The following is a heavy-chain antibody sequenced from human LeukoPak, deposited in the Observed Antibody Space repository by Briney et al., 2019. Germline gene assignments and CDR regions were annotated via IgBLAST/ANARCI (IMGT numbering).Heavy chain of an antibody. J-gene: IGHJ6*03. D-gene: IGHD2-15*01. CDR1: GGSISSYY. CDR2: IYYSGST. Sequence: SETLSLTCTVSGGSISSYYWSWIRQPPGKGLEWIGYIYYSGSTNYNPSLKSRVTISVDTSKNQFSLKLSSVTAADTAVYYCARGYCSGGSCYSYYYNYMDVWGKGTTVTVSS. V-gene: IGHV4-59*12. CDR3: ARGYCSGGSCYSYYYNYMDV.